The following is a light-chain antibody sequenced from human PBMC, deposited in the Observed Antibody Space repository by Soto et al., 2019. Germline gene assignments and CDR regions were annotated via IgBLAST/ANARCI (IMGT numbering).Light chain of an antibody. Sequence: QLVLTQSPSASASLGASVKLTCTLSSGYSSYVIVWHQQQPQKGPRFLMKLNTDGSHSKGDGIPDRFSGSSSGAEHYLTISSLQSEDEADYYCQTWDTAIRVFGGGTQLTVL. V-gene: IGLV4-69*01. CDR3: QTWDTAIRV. CDR1: SGYSSYV. CDR2: LNTDGSH. J-gene: IGLJ3*02.